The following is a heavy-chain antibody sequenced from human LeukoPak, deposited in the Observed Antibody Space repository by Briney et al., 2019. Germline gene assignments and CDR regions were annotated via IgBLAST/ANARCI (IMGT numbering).Heavy chain of an antibody. Sequence: GGSLRLSCAASGFTFSSYSMNWVRQAPGKGLEWVSSISSSSSYIYYADSVKGRFTISRDNAKNSLYLQMNSLRAEDTSVYYCARTPTADWLPPGWGQGTLVTVSS. CDR2: ISSSSSYI. V-gene: IGHV3-21*01. CDR3: ARTPTADWLPPG. D-gene: IGHD3-9*01. CDR1: GFTFSSYS. J-gene: IGHJ4*02.